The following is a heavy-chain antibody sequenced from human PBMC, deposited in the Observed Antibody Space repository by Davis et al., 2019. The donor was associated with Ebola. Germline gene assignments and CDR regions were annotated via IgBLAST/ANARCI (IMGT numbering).Heavy chain of an antibody. Sequence: ASVKVSCKASGYTFTGYYMHWVRQAPGQGLEWMGWISAYNGNTNYAQKLQGRVTMTTDTSTSTAYMELSSLRSEDTAVYYCARAWVGRWGSSSVYYYYGMDVWGQGTTVTVSS. CDR2: ISAYNGNT. V-gene: IGHV1-18*04. J-gene: IGHJ6*02. D-gene: IGHD6-6*01. CDR1: GYTFTGYY. CDR3: ARAWVGRWGSSSVYYYYGMDV.